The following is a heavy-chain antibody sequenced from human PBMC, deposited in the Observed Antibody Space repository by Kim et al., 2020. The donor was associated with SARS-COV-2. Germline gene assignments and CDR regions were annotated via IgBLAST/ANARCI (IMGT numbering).Heavy chain of an antibody. Sequence: GGSLRLSCAASGFTFGSYWMTWVRQAPGKGLEWVANIKQDGSEEYYVDSVKGRFTISRDNARGSLFLQMNSLRAEDTAVYYCARHRTATVTSLDVWGQGTTVTVSS. J-gene: IGHJ6*02. CDR2: IKQDGSEE. D-gene: IGHD4-17*01. CDR1: GFTFGSYW. CDR3: ARHRTATVTSLDV. V-gene: IGHV3-7*03.